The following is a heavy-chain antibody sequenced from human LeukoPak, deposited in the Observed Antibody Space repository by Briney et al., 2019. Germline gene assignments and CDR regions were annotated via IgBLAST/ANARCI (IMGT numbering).Heavy chain of an antibody. V-gene: IGHV3-30*18. J-gene: IGHJ4*02. Sequence: GRSLRLSCAASGFTFSSYGMHWVRQAPGKGLEWVAVISYDGSNKYYADSVKGRFTISRDNSKNTLYLQMNSLRAEDTAVYYCAKNRRSVLSGWTFDYWGQGTLVSVSS. CDR2: ISYDGSNK. CDR1: GFTFSSYG. D-gene: IGHD6-19*01. CDR3: AKNRRSVLSGWTFDY.